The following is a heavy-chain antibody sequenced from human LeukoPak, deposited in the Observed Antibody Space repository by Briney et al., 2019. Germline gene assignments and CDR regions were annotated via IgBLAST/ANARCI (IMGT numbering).Heavy chain of an antibody. V-gene: IGHV3-23*01. D-gene: IGHD3-16*01. Sequence: GGSLRLSCAASGYSFSSYAMSWVRQAPRTGGEWGSAISGSGGNTYYADSLRGRVTISRDKSKNTLCLHMSTVRAADTPIYDSAKVSWANYVDDWGRGTLVTVSS. CDR1: GYSFSSYA. CDR3: AKVSWANYVDD. J-gene: IGHJ4*02. CDR2: ISGSGGNT.